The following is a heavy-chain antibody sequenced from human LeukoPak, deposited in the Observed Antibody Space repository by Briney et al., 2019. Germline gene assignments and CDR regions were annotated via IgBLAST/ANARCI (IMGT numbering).Heavy chain of an antibody. CDR1: GGSFSGEY. CDR3: ARGILGYYYFDL. J-gene: IGHJ2*01. CDR2: IHYRGST. D-gene: IGHD3-22*01. Sequence: SETLSLTYAVSGGSFSGEYWTWVRQAPGKGLEWIGEIHYRGSTSYKSSLKSRATISGDTSKNQFSLRLSSVTAADTAVYYCARGILGYYYFDLWGRGTLVTVSS. V-gene: IGHV4-34*01.